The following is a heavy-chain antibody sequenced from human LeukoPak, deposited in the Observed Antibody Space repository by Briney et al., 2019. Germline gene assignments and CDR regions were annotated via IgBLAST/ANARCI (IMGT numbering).Heavy chain of an antibody. Sequence: ASVKVSCKASGYTFTSYYMHWVRQAPGQGLEWMGWINPNSGGTNYAQKFQGRVTMTRDTSISTAYMELSRLRSDDTAVYYCARELGYCSGGSCLYFDYWGQGTLVTVSS. CDR1: GYTFTSYY. CDR3: ARELGYCSGGSCLYFDY. CDR2: INPNSGGT. J-gene: IGHJ4*02. V-gene: IGHV1-2*02. D-gene: IGHD2-15*01.